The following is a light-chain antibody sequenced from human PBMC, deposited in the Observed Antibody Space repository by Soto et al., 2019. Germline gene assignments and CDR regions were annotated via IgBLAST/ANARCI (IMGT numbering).Light chain of an antibody. CDR1: SSNIGNNY. CDR2: DNN. Sequence: QSVLTQPPSVSAAPGQKVTISCSGSSSNIGNNYVSWYQQLPGTAPKLLIYDNNQRPSGIPDRFSGSKSGTSATLDITGLQTGDEADYYCGTWDGSLSGGVFGGGTKL. J-gene: IGLJ2*01. V-gene: IGLV1-51*01. CDR3: GTWDGSLSGGV.